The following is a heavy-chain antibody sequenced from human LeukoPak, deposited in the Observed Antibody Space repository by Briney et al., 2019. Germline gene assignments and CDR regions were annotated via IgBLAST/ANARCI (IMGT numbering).Heavy chain of an antibody. CDR2: INHSGST. D-gene: IGHD2/OR15-2a*01. CDR3: ARDSHAYFDAFDI. Sequence: SETLSLTCAVYGESFSGYYWSWLRQPPGKGLEWLGEINHSGSTNYNPSLKSRVTISVDTSKNQFSLKLSSVTAADTAVYFCARDSHAYFDAFDIWGQGTMVTVSS. CDR1: GESFSGYY. J-gene: IGHJ3*02. V-gene: IGHV4-34*01.